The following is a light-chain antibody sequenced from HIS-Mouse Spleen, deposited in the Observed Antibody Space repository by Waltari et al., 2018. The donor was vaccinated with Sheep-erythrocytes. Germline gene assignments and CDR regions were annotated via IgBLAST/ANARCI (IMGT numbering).Light chain of an antibody. CDR3: QVWDSSSDHVV. CDR2: DDS. CDR1: NIGCKS. Sequence: SYVLTQPPSVSVSPGHTPRITCRGNNIGCKSVQWYQQKPGQAHVLVVYDDSDRPSGIPERFSGANSGNTATRTISRVEAGDEAAYYCQVWDSSSDHVVFGGGTKLTVL. J-gene: IGLJ2*01. V-gene: IGLV3-21*02.